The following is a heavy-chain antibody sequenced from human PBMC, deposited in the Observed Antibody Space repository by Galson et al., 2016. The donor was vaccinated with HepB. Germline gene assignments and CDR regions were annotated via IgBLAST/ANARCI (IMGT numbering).Heavy chain of an antibody. CDR1: XXSFXXXY. J-gene: IGHJ4*02. V-gene: IGHV4-34*01. CDR2: ISQSGST. Sequence: ETXXLTCAVXXXSFXXXYXXXIRXXPGRGLEWIGEISQSGSTNYNPSLKSRVTISVDTSKNHFSLKLSPVTAADTAVYYCARLPFYDLWSGYYPYYFDHWGQGTLVTVSS. D-gene: IGHD3-3*01. CDR3: ARLPFYDLWSGYYPYYFDH.